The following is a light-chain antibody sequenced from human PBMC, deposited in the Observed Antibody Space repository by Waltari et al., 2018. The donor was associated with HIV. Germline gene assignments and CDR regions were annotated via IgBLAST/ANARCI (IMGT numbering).Light chain of an antibody. CDR2: RTS. V-gene: IGKV3-20*01. J-gene: IGKJ2*01. Sequence: EVLLTQSPVTLSLSPGESVTLSCRASQSLGNDFVAWYQQKPGQPPRLLICRTSSRAAGVPGRFSGSGSGTDFALTITGAEPEDFAVYYCQHYGGSPYTFGQGTKLDI. CDR1: QSLGNDF. CDR3: QHYGGSPYT.